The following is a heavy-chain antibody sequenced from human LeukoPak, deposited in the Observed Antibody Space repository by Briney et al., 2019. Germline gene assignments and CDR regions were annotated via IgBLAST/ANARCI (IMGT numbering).Heavy chain of an antibody. D-gene: IGHD3-22*01. Sequence: PGGSLRLSCAASGFTFSSYGMRWVRQAPGKGLEWVAFIRYDGSDKYYADSVKGRFTISRDNSKNTLYLQMNSLRAEDTAVYYCAKDSRYYYDSSGYYLSDAFDIWGQGTMVTVSS. V-gene: IGHV3-30*02. J-gene: IGHJ3*02. CDR1: GFTFSSYG. CDR2: IRYDGSDK. CDR3: AKDSRYYYDSSGYYLSDAFDI.